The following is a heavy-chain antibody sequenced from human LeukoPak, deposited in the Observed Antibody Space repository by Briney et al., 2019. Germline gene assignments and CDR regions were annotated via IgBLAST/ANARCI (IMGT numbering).Heavy chain of an antibody. J-gene: IGHJ5*02. CDR2: IYTSGST. Sequence: PSETLSLTCTDSGGSISSYYWSWIRQPAGKGLEWIGRIYTSGSTNYNPSLKSRVTMSVDTSKNQFSLKLSSVTAADTAVYYCARDLVGSREHCSGGSCYSSTSWFDPWGQGTLVTVSS. D-gene: IGHD2-15*01. CDR3: ARDLVGSREHCSGGSCYSSTSWFDP. CDR1: GGSISSYY. V-gene: IGHV4-4*07.